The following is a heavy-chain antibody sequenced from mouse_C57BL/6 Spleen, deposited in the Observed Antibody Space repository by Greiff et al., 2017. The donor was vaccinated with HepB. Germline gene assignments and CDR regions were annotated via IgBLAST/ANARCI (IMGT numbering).Heavy chain of an antibody. J-gene: IGHJ2*01. CDR3: ARKTDYAFDD. CDR2: ISDGGSYT. Sequence: EVQLVESGGGLVKPGGSLKLSCAASGFTFSSYAMSWVRQTPEKRLEWVATISDGGSYTYYPDNVKGRFTISRDNTKNNLYLQMSHLKSEDTAMYSCARKTDYAFDDWGQGTTLTVAS. CDR1: GFTFSSYA. D-gene: IGHD1-1*02. V-gene: IGHV5-4*01.